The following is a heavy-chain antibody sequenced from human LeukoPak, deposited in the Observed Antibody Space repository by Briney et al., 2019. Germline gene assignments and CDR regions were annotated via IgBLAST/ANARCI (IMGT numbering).Heavy chain of an antibody. CDR1: GGSIRSSSYH. J-gene: IGHJ4*02. D-gene: IGHD5-12*01. CDR3: ARATGYSGYSTYIYYFDY. V-gene: IGHV4-39*07. Sequence: PSETLSLTCTVSGGSIRSSSYHWGWIRQPPGKGLEWIGSMYYSGSTYYNPSLKSRVTISVDTSKNQFSLKLSSVTAADTAVYYCARATGYSGYSTYIYYFDYWGQGTLVTVSS. CDR2: MYYSGST.